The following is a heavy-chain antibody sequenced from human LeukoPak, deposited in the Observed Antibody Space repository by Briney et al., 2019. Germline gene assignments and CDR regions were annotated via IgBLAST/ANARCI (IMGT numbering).Heavy chain of an antibody. CDR3: ATRGTYDFWSGYYN. CDR2: INHSGST. D-gene: IGHD3-3*01. Sequence: SETLSLTCAVYGGSFSGYYWSWIRQPPGKGREWSGEINHSGSTNYNPSLKSRVTISVDTSKNQFSLKLSSVTAADTAVYYCATRGTYDFWSGYYNWGQGTLVTVSS. V-gene: IGHV4-34*01. CDR1: GGSFSGYY. J-gene: IGHJ4*02.